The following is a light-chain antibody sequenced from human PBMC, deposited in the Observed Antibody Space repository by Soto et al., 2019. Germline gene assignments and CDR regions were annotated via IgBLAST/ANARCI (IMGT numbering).Light chain of an antibody. CDR1: QSISSY. Sequence: DIQMTQSPSSLSASVGDRVTITCRASQSISSYLNWYQQKPGKAPNLLIYAASTLESGVPSRFSGSGSGTDFTLTISSLQLEDFATYYCQQNYSTPLAFGGGTKVDIK. CDR2: AAS. V-gene: IGKV1-39*01. J-gene: IGKJ4*01. CDR3: QQNYSTPLA.